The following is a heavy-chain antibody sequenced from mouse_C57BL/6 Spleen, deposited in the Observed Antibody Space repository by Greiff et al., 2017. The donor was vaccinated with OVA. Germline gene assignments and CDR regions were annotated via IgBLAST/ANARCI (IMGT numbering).Heavy chain of an antibody. CDR3: ALYPWFAY. D-gene: IGHD2-3*01. V-gene: IGHV14-3*01. CDR2: IDPANGNT. J-gene: IGHJ3*01. CDR1: GYNFKNTY. Sequence: VQLKESVAELVRPGASVKLSCTASGYNFKNTYMHWVKQRPEQGLEWIGRIDPANGNTKYAPKFQGKATITADTSSNTAYLQLSSLTSEDTAVYYCALYPWFAYWGQGTLVTVSA.